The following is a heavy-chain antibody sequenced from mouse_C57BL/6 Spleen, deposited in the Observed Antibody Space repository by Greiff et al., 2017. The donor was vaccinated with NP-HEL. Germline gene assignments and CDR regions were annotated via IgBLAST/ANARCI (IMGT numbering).Heavy chain of an antibody. CDR1: GYTFTSYW. V-gene: IGHV1-61*01. CDR2: IYPSDSET. J-gene: IGHJ2*01. CDR3: ARGRVYYGNYAYFDY. D-gene: IGHD2-1*01. Sequence: QVQLQQPGAELVRPGSSVKLSCKASGYTFTSYWMDWVKQRPGQGLEWIGNIYPSDSETHYNQKFKDKATLTVDKSSSTAYMQLSSLTSEDSAVYYCARGRVYYGNYAYFDYWGQGTTLTVSS.